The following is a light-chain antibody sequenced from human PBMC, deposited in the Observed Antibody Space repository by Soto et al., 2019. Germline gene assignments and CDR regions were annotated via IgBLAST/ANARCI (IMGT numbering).Light chain of an antibody. CDR2: VNSDGSH. V-gene: IGLV4-69*01. Sequence: QPVLTQSPSASASLGASVKLTCTLSSGHSSYAIAWHQQQPEKGPRYLMKVNSDGSHNKGDGIPDRFSGSSSGAERSLTISSLQSEDEADYYCQTWGTGIQVFGGGTKRTVL. J-gene: IGLJ2*01. CDR3: QTWGTGIQV. CDR1: SGHSSYA.